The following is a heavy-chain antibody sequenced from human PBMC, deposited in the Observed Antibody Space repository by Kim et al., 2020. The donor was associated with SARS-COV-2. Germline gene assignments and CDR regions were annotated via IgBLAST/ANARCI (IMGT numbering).Heavy chain of an antibody. CDR2: INTNTGNP. CDR3: AFTVTTRGYYFDY. CDR1: GYTFTSYA. J-gene: IGHJ4*02. Sequence: ASVKVSCKASGYTFTSYAMNWVRQAPGQGLEWMGWINTNTGNPTYAQGFTGRFVFSLDTSVSTEYLQISSLKAEDTAVYYCAFTVTTRGYYFDYWGQGTLVTVSS. D-gene: IGHD4-17*01. V-gene: IGHV7-4-1*02.